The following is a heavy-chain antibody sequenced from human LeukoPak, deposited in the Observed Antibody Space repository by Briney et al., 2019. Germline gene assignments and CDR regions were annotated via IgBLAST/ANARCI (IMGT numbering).Heavy chain of an antibody. D-gene: IGHD6-19*01. V-gene: IGHV3-7*01. CDR2: IKQDGSEK. J-gene: IGHJ6*03. Sequence: GGSLRLSCAASGFTFSSYWMSWVRQAPGKGLEWVANIKQDGSEKYYVDSVKGRFTISRDNAKNSLYLQMNSLRAEDTAVYYCARSPSSGWYGGFYYYYYMDVWGKGTTVTVSS. CDR3: ARSPSSGWYGGFYYYYYMDV. CDR1: GFTFSSYW.